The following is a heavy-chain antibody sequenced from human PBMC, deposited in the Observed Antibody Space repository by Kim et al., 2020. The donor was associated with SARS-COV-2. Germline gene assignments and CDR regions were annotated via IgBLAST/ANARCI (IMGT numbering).Heavy chain of an antibody. Sequence: SRVTISVDTSKNQFSRKLSSVTAADTAVYYCARHADIVVVPAAPLDAFDIWGQGTMVTVSS. V-gene: IGHV4-39*01. D-gene: IGHD2-2*01. J-gene: IGHJ3*02. CDR3: ARHADIVVVPAAPLDAFDI.